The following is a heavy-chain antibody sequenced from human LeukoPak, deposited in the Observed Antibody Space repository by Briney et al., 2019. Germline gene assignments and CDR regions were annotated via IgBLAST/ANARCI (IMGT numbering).Heavy chain of an antibody. J-gene: IGHJ4*02. D-gene: IGHD3-10*01. V-gene: IGHV1-18*01. CDR1: GYTFTSYG. Sequence: ASVKVSCKASGYTFTSYGISWVRQAPGQGLEWMGWISAYNGNTNYAQKLQGRVTMTTDTSTSTAYMELRSQRSDDTAVYYCAIAENYYGSGSYADWGQGTLVTVSS. CDR2: ISAYNGNT. CDR3: AIAENYYGSGSYAD.